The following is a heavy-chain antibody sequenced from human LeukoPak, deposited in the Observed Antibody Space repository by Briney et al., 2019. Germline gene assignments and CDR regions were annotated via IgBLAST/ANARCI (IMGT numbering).Heavy chain of an antibody. CDR1: GFMFSSNW. D-gene: IGHD5-24*01. Sequence: GGSLRLSCAASGFMFSSNWMSWVRLAPGKGLEWVANIKEDGTETYYVDSVKGRLTISRDNAKNSLYLQMNSLRVEDTAVYYCAKEGRSLQTYWGQGTLVTVSS. CDR2: IKEDGTET. V-gene: IGHV3-7*03. J-gene: IGHJ4*02. CDR3: AKEGRSLQTY.